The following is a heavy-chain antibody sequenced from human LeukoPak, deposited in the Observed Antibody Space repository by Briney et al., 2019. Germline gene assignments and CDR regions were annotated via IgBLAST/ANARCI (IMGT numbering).Heavy chain of an antibody. CDR3: ARLRDGRWLLEY. Sequence: PSETLSLTCTASGGSISSSGYYWGWIRQPPGKGLEWIASINYSGTTYYNPSLKSRVTISEDRSKNQFSLKLSSVTAADTAVYYCARLRDGRWLLEYWGQGTLVTVSS. CDR1: GGSISSSGYY. D-gene: IGHD5-24*01. CDR2: INYSGTT. J-gene: IGHJ4*02. V-gene: IGHV4-39*01.